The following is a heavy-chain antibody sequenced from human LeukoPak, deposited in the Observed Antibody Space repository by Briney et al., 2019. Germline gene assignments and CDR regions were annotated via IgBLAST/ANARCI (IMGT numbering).Heavy chain of an antibody. Sequence: ASVKVSCKAFGYTFTSNYMHWVRQAPGQGPEWMGVISPSGGSTTYAQKFQGRVTLTRDMSTSTDYLELSSLRSDDTAVYYCARGLTELLWFGEFSGREHYFDYWGQGTLVTVSS. CDR1: GYTFTSNY. D-gene: IGHD3-10*01. CDR3: ARGLTELLWFGEFSGREHYFDY. CDR2: ISPSGGST. J-gene: IGHJ4*02. V-gene: IGHV1-46*01.